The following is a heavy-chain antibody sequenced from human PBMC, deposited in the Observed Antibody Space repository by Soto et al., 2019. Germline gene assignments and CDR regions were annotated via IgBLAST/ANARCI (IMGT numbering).Heavy chain of an antibody. J-gene: IGHJ6*02. CDR3: ARDAIFGVVGNGMDV. D-gene: IGHD3-3*01. Sequence: QVQLQESGPGLVKPSQTLSLTCTVSGGSISSGGYYWSWIRQHPGKGLEWIGYIYYSGSTYYNPSLESRVTISVDTSKNQFSLKLSSVTAADTAVYYCARDAIFGVVGNGMDVWGQGTTVTVSS. CDR1: GGSISSGGYY. V-gene: IGHV4-31*03. CDR2: IYYSGST.